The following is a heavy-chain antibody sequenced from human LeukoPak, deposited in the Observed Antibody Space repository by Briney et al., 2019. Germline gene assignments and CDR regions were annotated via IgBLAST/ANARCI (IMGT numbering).Heavy chain of an antibody. CDR3: ARVKYYDILTGYRKYYFDY. D-gene: IGHD3-9*01. CDR2: ISGYNGNT. CDR1: GYTFISYG. J-gene: IGHJ4*02. V-gene: IGHV1-18*01. Sequence: ASVKVSCKASGYTFISYGINWVRQAPGQGLEWMGWISGYNGNTNYAQKFQGRVTMTTDTSTSTAYMELRSLRSDDTAVYYCARVKYYDILTGYRKYYFDYWGQGTLVTVSS.